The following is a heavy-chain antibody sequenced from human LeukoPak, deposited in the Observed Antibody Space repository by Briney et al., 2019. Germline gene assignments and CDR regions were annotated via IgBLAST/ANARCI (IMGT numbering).Heavy chain of an antibody. CDR3: ARVTGYMIEDYFDY. CDR2: IYYSGST. D-gene: IGHD3-22*01. V-gene: IGHV4-59*01. CDR1: GGSINSYY. Sequence: SETLSLTCTVSGGSINSYYWSWIRQPPGKGLEWIGYIYYSGSTNYNPSLKSQVTISVETSKNQFSLKLSSVTAADTAVYYCARVTGYMIEDYFDYWGQGTLVTVSS. J-gene: IGHJ4*02.